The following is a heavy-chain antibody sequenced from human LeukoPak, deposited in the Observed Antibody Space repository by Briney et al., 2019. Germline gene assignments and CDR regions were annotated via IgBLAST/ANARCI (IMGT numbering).Heavy chain of an antibody. J-gene: IGHJ6*02. CDR1: GFSFSDYA. CDR2: ISSNSAYI. V-gene: IGHV3-21*01. D-gene: IGHD6-19*01. CDR3: ARIFRYRLVDYYALDV. Sequence: KPGGSLRLSCAASGFSFSDYAMDWVRQAPGKGLEWGSAISSNSAYIYYADSVKGRFTISRDNAKSSVSLQMNSLRDDDTAVYYCARIFRYRLVDYYALDVWGQGTTVTVSS.